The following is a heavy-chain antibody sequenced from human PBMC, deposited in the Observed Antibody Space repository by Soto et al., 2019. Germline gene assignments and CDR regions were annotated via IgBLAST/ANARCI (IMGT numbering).Heavy chain of an antibody. CDR1: GLTFSSYS. J-gene: IGHJ5*02. Sequence: PGGSLRLSCAASGLTFSSYSMNWVRQAPGKGLEWVSTISSRNNDMYYVDSVKGRFTISRDNARNSVYLQMNSLRADDTAVYYCARDVNGGFCGAWGQGTLVTVSS. D-gene: IGHD2-21*01. CDR2: ISSRNNDM. V-gene: IGHV3-21*01. CDR3: ARDVNGGFCGA.